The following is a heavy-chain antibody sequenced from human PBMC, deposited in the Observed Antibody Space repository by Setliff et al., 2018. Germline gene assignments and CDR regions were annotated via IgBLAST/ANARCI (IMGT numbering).Heavy chain of an antibody. CDR2: ISPYNSNT. CDR1: GYTLSTYG. J-gene: IGHJ4*02. D-gene: IGHD4-17*01. V-gene: IGHV1-18*01. Sequence: ASVKVSCKASGYTLSTYGISWVRQAPGQGLELMRWISPYNSNTNYAQNFQGRVTMTTDTSTSTAYMELRSLRSDDTAMYYCARDLSTTVMTSSWYYFDYWGQGTLVTVSS. CDR3: ARDLSTTVMTSSWYYFDY.